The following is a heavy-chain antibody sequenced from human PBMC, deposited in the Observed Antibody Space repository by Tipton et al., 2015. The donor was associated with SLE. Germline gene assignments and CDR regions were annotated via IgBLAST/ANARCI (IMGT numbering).Heavy chain of an antibody. CDR2: ISSSSSYI. CDR3: ARAIRYDFWSGRNWFDP. J-gene: IGHJ5*02. Sequence: SLRLSCAASGFTFSSYSMNWVRQAPGKGLEWVSSISSSSSYIYYADSVKGRFTISRDNAKNSLYLQMNSLRAEDTAVYYCARAIRYDFWSGRNWFDPWGQGTLVTVSS. D-gene: IGHD3-3*01. V-gene: IGHV3-21*01. CDR1: GFTFSSYS.